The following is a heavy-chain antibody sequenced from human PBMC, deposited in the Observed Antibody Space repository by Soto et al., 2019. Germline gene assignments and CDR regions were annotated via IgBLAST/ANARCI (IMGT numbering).Heavy chain of an antibody. CDR1: GGFITNPDSY. CDR3: ARDDNYGSGPV. CDR2: MDYSGVS. D-gene: IGHD3-10*01. V-gene: IGHV4-39*07. J-gene: IGHJ6*02. Sequence: SETLSLTCSVSGGFITNPDSYWGWIRRPPGKGLEWIGTMDYSGVSKYNPSLMSRVTISADTSNNQFSLRLTSVTAADTAVYYCARDDNYGSGPVWGQGTTVTVSS.